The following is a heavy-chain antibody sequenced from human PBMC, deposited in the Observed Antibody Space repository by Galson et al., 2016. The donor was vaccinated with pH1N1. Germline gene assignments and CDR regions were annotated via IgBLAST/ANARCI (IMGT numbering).Heavy chain of an antibody. CDR2: IKPNSGDT. Sequence: SVKVSCKASGYTFTGHYIHWVRQAPGQGLEWMGWIKPNSGDTKYAQRFQGRATMTRDTSISTAYMELSSLRSDDTAIYYCARGRYCNNRDCFMGIDSWGQGTLVTVSS. V-gene: IGHV1-2*02. J-gene: IGHJ4*02. CDR1: GYTFTGHY. CDR3: ARGRYCNNRDCFMGIDS. D-gene: IGHD2-8*01.